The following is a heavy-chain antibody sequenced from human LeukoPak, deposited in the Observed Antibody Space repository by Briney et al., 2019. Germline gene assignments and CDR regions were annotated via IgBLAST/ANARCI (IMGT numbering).Heavy chain of an antibody. V-gene: IGHV3-48*01. Sequence: GGALRLSCADSGFTLSNCGMKWVGQAPGEGMEGVSYIGSSSSTIYYADSVKGRFTFSRDNAKTSLYLQMNSLRAEDTAVYYCAREDSSSWFLGRDNFYYYMDVWGKGTTVTVSS. CDR2: IGSSSSTI. D-gene: IGHD6-13*01. J-gene: IGHJ6*03. CDR3: AREDSSSWFLGRDNFYYYMDV. CDR1: GFTLSNCG.